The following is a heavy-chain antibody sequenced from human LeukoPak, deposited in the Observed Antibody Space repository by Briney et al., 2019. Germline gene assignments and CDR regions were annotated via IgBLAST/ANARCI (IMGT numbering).Heavy chain of an antibody. CDR1: GFSLSRYG. CDR2: IKYDGSNT. Sequence: GGSLRLFCAASGFSLSRYGVHWVRQSPGKGLQWVAFIKYDGSNTYYTDSVKGRFTISRDNSKNMLYLQMNSLRAEDTAMYYCAKLAAVPYSFDYWGQGTLVTVSS. D-gene: IGHD6-13*01. J-gene: IGHJ4*02. V-gene: IGHV3-30*02. CDR3: AKLAAVPYSFDY.